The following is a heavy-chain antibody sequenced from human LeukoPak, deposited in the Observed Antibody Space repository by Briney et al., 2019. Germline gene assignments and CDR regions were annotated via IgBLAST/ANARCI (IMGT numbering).Heavy chain of an antibody. V-gene: IGHV4-61*02. CDR3: ARVYYPSGFDP. J-gene: IGHJ5*02. D-gene: IGHD2-8*01. Sequence: PSETLSLTCTVSGGSISSGSYYWSWIRQPAGKGLEWIGRIYTSGSTNYNPSLKSRVTISVDTSKNHFSLKLSSVTAADTAVYYCARVYYPSGFDPWGQGTLVTVSS. CDR1: GGSISSGSYY. CDR2: IYTSGST.